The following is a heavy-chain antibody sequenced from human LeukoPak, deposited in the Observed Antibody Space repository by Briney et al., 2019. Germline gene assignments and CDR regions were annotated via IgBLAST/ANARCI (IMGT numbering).Heavy chain of an antibody. J-gene: IGHJ5*02. Sequence: GASVKVSCKASGYTFTSYDINWVRQATGQGLEWMGWMNPNSGNTGYAQKFQGRVTMTRNTSISTAYMELSSLRSEDTAVYYCARGSQITMRGSNWFDPWGRGTLVTVSS. CDR2: MNPNSGNT. CDR3: ARGSQITMRGSNWFDP. CDR1: GYTFTSYD. V-gene: IGHV1-8*01. D-gene: IGHD3-22*01.